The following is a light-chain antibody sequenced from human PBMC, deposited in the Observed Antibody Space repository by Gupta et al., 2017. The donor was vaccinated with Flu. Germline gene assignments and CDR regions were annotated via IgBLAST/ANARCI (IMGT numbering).Light chain of an antibody. Sequence: QSALTQPASVSGSPGQSITISCTGTSSDVGRYNYVSWYQHHPGKAPKLMIYEVNNRPSGISNRFSASKSGNTASLTISGLQAEDEADYYCTSYTISSTWVFGGGTSLTVL. J-gene: IGLJ3*02. CDR1: SSDVGRYNY. CDR3: TSYTISSTWV. CDR2: EVN. V-gene: IGLV2-14*01.